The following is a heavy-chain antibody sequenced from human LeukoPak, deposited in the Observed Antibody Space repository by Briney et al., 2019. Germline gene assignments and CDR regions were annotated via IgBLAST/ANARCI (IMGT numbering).Heavy chain of an antibody. D-gene: IGHD3-10*01. V-gene: IGHV4-31*03. CDR3: ARDRGYGSGSYYYDY. Sequence: SETLSLTCTVSGGSINSGGYYWSWIRQHPGKGLEWIGYIYYSGSTYYNPSLKNRVTISIDTSKNQFSLKLSSVTAADTAVYYCARDRGYGSGSYYYDYWGQGTLVTVSS. CDR1: GGSINSGGYY. CDR2: IYYSGST. J-gene: IGHJ4*02.